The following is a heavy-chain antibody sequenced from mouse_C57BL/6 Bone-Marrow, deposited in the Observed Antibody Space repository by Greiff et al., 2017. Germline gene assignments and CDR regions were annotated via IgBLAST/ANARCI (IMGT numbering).Heavy chain of an antibody. J-gene: IGHJ1*03. Sequence: QVQLQQSGAELVMPGASVKLSCKASGYTFTSYWMHWVKQRPGQGLEWIGEIDPSDSYTNYNQKFKGKSTLTVDKSSSTAYMQLSSLTSEDSAVXYCAREARSYWYFDVWGTGTTVTVSS. CDR2: IDPSDSYT. CDR3: AREARSYWYFDV. CDR1: GYTFTSYW. V-gene: IGHV1-69*01.